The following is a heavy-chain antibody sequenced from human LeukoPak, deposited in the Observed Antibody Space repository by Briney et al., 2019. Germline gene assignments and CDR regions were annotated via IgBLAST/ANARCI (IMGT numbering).Heavy chain of an antibody. CDR1: GGSISSSNYY. J-gene: IGHJ6*03. V-gene: IGHV4-39*01. CDR2: IYYSGST. Sequence: SETLSLTCTVSGGSISSSNYYWGWIRQPPGKGLEWIGSIYYSGSTSYNPSLKSRVTISVDTSKNQFSLKLSSVTAADTAVYYCARHVRYYYYMDVWGKGATVTVSS. CDR3: ARHVRYYYYMDV.